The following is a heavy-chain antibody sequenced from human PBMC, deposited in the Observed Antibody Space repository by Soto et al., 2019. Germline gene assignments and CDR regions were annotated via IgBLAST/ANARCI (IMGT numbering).Heavy chain of an antibody. CDR2: ISAYNGNT. Sequence: QVQLVQSGAEVKKPGASVKVSCKASGYTFTSYGISWVRQAPGQGLEWMGWISAYNGNTNYAQKLQGRVTMTTDTSTSTAYMELRSLRSDDTAVYYCARDDSSGWYGYYYYYCMDVWGQGTTVTVSS. V-gene: IGHV1-18*01. CDR1: GYTFTSYG. CDR3: ARDDSSGWYGYYYYYCMDV. D-gene: IGHD6-19*01. J-gene: IGHJ6*02.